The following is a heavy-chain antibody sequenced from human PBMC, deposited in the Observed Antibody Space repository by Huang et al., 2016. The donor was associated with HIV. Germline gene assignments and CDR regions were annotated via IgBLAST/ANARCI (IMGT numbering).Heavy chain of an antibody. CDR2: ISYDGRMQ. CDR3: AKESRWFSDFDH. D-gene: IGHD2-15*01. J-gene: IGHJ4*02. V-gene: IGHV3-30*18. Sequence: QVHLVESGGGVVQPGGSLRLSCAASGFKLSGFGMHWGRQATGKGVEWVEVISYDGRMQFSTDSLKGRFTISRDNSDNTLSLQMKGLRPDDTAVYYCAKESRWFSDFDHWGQGVLVSVSS. CDR1: GFKLSGFG.